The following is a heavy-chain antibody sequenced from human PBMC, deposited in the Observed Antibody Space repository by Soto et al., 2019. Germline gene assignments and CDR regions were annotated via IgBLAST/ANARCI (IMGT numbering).Heavy chain of an antibody. CDR1: GYSFTSYW. V-gene: IGHV5-10-1*01. D-gene: IGHD5-12*01. CDR2: IDPSDSYT. Sequence: PGESLKISCKVSGYSFTSYWISWVRQMPGKGLEWMGRIDPSDSYTNYSPSFQGHVTISADKSISTAYLQWSSLKASDTAMYYCARHGHSGYGSQYIYYYGMDVWGQGTTVTVSS. J-gene: IGHJ6*02. CDR3: ARHGHSGYGSQYIYYYGMDV.